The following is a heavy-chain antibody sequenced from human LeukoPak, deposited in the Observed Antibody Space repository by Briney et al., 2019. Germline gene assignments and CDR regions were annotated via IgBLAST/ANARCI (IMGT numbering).Heavy chain of an antibody. CDR3: ARDPPSSIAARSLFDP. J-gene: IGHJ5*02. V-gene: IGHV3-7*01. CDR2: IKQDGSEK. Sequence: PGGSLRLSCAASGFSFRTYWMTWVRQAPGKGLEWVADIKQDGSEKYYLDSVKGRFTISTDNAKNLLSLEMNSLRVEDTAVYYCARDPPSSIAARSLFDPWGQGTLVTVSS. CDR1: GFSFRTYW. D-gene: IGHD6-6*01.